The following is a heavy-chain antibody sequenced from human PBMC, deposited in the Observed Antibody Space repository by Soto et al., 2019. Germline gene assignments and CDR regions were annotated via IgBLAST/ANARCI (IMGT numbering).Heavy chain of an antibody. CDR1: GFTFSSYA. J-gene: IGHJ4*02. CDR3: ARPGQDIGTYFDY. D-gene: IGHD1-26*01. CDR2: ISYDGSNK. Sequence: GGSLRLSWAASGFTFSSYAMHWVRQAPGKGLEWVAVISYDGSNKYYADSVKGRFTISRDNSKNTLYLQMNSLRAEDTAVYYCARPGQDIGTYFDYWGQGTLVTVSS. V-gene: IGHV3-30-3*01.